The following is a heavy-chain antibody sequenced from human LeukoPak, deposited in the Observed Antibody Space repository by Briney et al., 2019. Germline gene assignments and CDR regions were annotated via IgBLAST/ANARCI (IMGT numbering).Heavy chain of an antibody. CDR1: GGSISSGGYY. Sequence: SQTLSLTCTVSGGSISSGGYYWSWIRQHPGKGLEWIGYIYYSGSTYYNPSLKSRVTISVDTSKNQFSLKLSSVTAADTAVYYCARGVGTMIVPRINYYYYYGMDVWGQGTTVTVSS. CDR3: ARGVGTMIVPRINYYYYYGMDV. V-gene: IGHV4-31*03. CDR2: IYYSGST. J-gene: IGHJ6*02. D-gene: IGHD3-22*01.